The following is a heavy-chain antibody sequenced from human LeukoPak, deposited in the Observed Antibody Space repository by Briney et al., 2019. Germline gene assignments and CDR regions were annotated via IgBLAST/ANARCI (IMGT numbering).Heavy chain of an antibody. CDR2: ISPNSGGT. V-gene: IGHV1-2*02. CDR1: SYTFYY. CDR3: ARLRRYYFDY. J-gene: IGHJ4*02. Sequence: ASVKVSCKDSSYTFYYMHWVRQAPGQGLEWMGWISPNSGGTNYAQKFQGRVTLTRDTSTSTVYMELSSLRSEDTAVYYCARLRRYYFDYWGQGTLVTVSS. D-gene: IGHD1-14*01.